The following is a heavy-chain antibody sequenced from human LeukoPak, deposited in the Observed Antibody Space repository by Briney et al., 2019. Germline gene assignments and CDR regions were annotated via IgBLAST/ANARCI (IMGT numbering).Heavy chain of an antibody. V-gene: IGHV1-18*01. CDR2: ISAYNGNT. CDR3: ARRAWYCSSTSCYGGYYYYMDV. CDR1: GYTFTGYG. J-gene: IGHJ6*03. Sequence: GASVKVSCKASGYTFTGYGISWVRQAPGQGLEWMGWISAYNGNTNYAQKLQGRVTMTTDTSTSTAYMELRSLRSDDTAVYYCARRAWYCSSTSCYGGYYYYMDVWGKGTTVTVSS. D-gene: IGHD2-2*01.